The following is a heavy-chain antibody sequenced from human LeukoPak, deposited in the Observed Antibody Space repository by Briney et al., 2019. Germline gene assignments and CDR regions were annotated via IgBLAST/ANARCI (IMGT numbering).Heavy chain of an antibody. Sequence: GRSLRLSCAASGFTFSSFSMNCVRQAPGNGLEWLSYITHTGTTIYYADSVKGRFIISRDNGKNSLDLQMNSLRDEDTAVYYCARDRDWAFDIWGQGTVVTVSS. CDR1: GFTFSSFS. D-gene: IGHD3-9*01. J-gene: IGHJ3*02. V-gene: IGHV3-48*02. CDR2: ITHTGTTI. CDR3: ARDRDWAFDI.